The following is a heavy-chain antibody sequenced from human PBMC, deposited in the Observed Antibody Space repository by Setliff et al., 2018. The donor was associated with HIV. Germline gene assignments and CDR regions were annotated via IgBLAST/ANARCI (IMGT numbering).Heavy chain of an antibody. CDR1: RFDFNNYW. Sequence: GGSLRLSCAASRFDFNNYWMCWVRQAPGQGLEWVANIDLDGSEKNYVESVKGRFTISRDNAENSLYLQMNSLRADDTATYYCARKLRPGHGVDVWGQGTTVTVSS. CDR3: ARKLRPGHGVDV. CDR2: IDLDGSEK. D-gene: IGHD3-10*01. J-gene: IGHJ6*02. V-gene: IGHV3-7*01.